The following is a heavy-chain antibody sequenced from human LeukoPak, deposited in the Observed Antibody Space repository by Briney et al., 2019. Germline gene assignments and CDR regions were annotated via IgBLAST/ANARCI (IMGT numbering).Heavy chain of an antibody. CDR1: GFDFSSNW. CDR3: ARDRAIFGVTPDAFDI. CDR2: IKGDGIST. D-gene: IGHD3-3*01. V-gene: IGHV3-74*01. Sequence: LAGGSLRLSCAASGFDFSSNWMHWVRHAPGQGLVWVSRIKGDGISTNYADSVKGRFTISRDNSKNTLYLQMNSLRAEDTAVYYCARDRAIFGVTPDAFDIWGQGTMVTVSS. J-gene: IGHJ3*02.